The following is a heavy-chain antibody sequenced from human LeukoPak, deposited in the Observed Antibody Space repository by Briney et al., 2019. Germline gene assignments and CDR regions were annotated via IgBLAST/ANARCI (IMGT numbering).Heavy chain of an antibody. Sequence: SVTVSCKASGGTFSSYAISWVRQAPGQGLEWMGRIIPIFGIENYAQKFQGRVTITADKATSTAYMELSSLRSEDTAVYYCARGESEGGWDVGSHFDYWGQGTLFTVSS. CDR3: ARGESEGGWDVGSHFDY. CDR1: GGTFSSYA. CDR2: IIPIFGIE. V-gene: IGHV1-69*04. D-gene: IGHD6-19*01. J-gene: IGHJ4*02.